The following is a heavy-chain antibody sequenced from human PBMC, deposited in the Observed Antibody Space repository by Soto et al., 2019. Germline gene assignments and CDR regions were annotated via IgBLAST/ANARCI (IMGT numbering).Heavy chain of an antibody. V-gene: IGHV1-18*01. D-gene: IGHD6-13*01. J-gene: IGHJ6*02. CDR3: ARPGGAHDSSSWYNDYYYGMDV. CDR2: ISAYNGNT. CDR1: GYTFTSYG. Sequence: QVQLVQSGAEVKKPGASVKVSCKASGYTFTSYGISWVRQAPGQGLEWMGWISAYNGNTNYAQKLQGRVTMTTDTPTSTAYMELRSLRSDDTAVYYCARPGGAHDSSSWYNDYYYGMDVWGQGTTVTVSS.